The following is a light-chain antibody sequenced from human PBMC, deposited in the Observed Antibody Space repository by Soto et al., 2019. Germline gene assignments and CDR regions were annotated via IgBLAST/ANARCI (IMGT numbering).Light chain of an antibody. CDR3: QQSHSTVIT. V-gene: IGKV1-39*01. Sequence: DIQMTQSPSSLSASVGDRVTITCRASQSISSYLNWYQQKPGKAPKLLIYPASSFQSGVPSRFSGSGSGTDFTLTISSLQPEDFATYYCQQSHSTVITFGQGTRLEIK. CDR2: PAS. J-gene: IGKJ5*01. CDR1: QSISSY.